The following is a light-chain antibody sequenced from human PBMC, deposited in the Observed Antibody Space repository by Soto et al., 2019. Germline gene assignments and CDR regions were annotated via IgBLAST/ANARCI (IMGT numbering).Light chain of an antibody. CDR3: QHFGTPPWT. CDR2: LAS. J-gene: IGKJ1*01. CDR1: QAILNNY. V-gene: IGKV3-20*01. Sequence: DIVLTQSPATLPWSPGERATLSYRTSQAILNNYLAWFQQKPGQAPRLLIYLASNRAAGIPDRFSGSGSGTDFTLTISRLEPEDFAVYYCQHFGTPPWTFGQGTKVDIK.